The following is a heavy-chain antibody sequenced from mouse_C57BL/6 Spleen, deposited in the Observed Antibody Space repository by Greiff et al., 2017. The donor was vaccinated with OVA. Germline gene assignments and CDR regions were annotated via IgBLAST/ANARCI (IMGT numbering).Heavy chain of an antibody. Sequence: VKLQQPGAELVRPGSSVKLSCKASGYTFTSYWMHWVKQRPIQGLEWIGNIDPSDSETHYNQKFKDKATLTVDKSSSTAYMQLSSLTSEDSAVYYCALYSNYGYFDVWGTGTTVTVSS. CDR2: IDPSDSET. J-gene: IGHJ1*03. CDR3: ALYSNYGYFDV. D-gene: IGHD2-5*01. V-gene: IGHV1-52*01. CDR1: GYTFTSYW.